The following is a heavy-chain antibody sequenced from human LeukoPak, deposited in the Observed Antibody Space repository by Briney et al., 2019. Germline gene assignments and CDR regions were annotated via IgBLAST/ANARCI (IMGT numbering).Heavy chain of an antibody. J-gene: IGHJ4*02. CDR3: AIGAWFGKLSFDY. V-gene: IGHV3-7*01. Sequence: GGSLRLSCAASGFTFSSYWMSWVRQAPGKGLEWVANIKQDGSEKYYVDSVKGRFTISRDNAKSSLYLQMNSLRPEDTAVYYCAIGAWFGKLSFDYRGQGTQVTVSS. CDR2: IKQDGSEK. CDR1: GFTFSSYW. D-gene: IGHD3-10*01.